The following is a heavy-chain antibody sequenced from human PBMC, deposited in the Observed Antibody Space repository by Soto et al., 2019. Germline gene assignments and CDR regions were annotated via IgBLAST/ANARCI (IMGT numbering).Heavy chain of an antibody. D-gene: IGHD2-8*01. CDR2: IYPGDSDT. CDR3: ARQKNRYCTNGVCYSLYGMDV. CDR1: GYIFTSYW. Sequence: GESLKISCKGSGYIFTSYWIGWVRQMPGKGLEWMGIIYPGDSDTRYSPSFQGQVTISADKSISTAYLQWSSLKASDTAMYYCARQKNRYCTNGVCYSLYGMDVWGQGTTVTISS. V-gene: IGHV5-51*01. J-gene: IGHJ6*02.